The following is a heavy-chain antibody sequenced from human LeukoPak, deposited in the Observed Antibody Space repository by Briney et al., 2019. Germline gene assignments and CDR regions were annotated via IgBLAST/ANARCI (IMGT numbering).Heavy chain of an antibody. CDR3: ARGGSFFLYSSSWFDY. CDR1: GGSISSSSYY. J-gene: IGHJ4*02. CDR2: IYYSGST. D-gene: IGHD6-13*01. Sequence: SETLSLTCTVSGGSISSSSYYWGWIRQPPGKGLEWIGSIYYSGSTYYNPSLKSRVTISVDTSKNQFSLKLSSVTAADTAVYYCARGGSFFLYSSSWFDYWGQGTLVTVSS. V-gene: IGHV4-39*01.